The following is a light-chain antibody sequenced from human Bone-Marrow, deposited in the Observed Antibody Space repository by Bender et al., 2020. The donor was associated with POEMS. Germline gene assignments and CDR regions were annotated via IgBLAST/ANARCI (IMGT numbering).Light chain of an antibody. J-gene: IGLJ1*01. CDR3: CSYAGSNTYV. CDR1: STDIGTFNL. V-gene: IGLV2-23*01. Sequence: QSALTQPASVSGSPGQSITISCSGTSTDIGTFNLVSWYQQHPGKAPKLIIYAASKRPSGVSNRFSGSKSGDTASLTISGLQTEDEADYYCCSYAGSNTYVFGTGTKVTVL. CDR2: AAS.